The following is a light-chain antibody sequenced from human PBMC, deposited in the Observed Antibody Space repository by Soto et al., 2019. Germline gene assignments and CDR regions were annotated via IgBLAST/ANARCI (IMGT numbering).Light chain of an antibody. CDR1: ALPKQY. CDR2: TDT. Sequence: SYELTQPPSLSVSPGQTAKITCSGGALPKQYVHWYQQRPGQAPVVVIYTDTERPSGIPERFSGSTSGTTVTLTISGVQADDEAVYYCQSTGTSDSSVVFGGGTKVTVL. CDR3: QSTGTSDSSVV. V-gene: IGLV3-25*02. J-gene: IGLJ2*01.